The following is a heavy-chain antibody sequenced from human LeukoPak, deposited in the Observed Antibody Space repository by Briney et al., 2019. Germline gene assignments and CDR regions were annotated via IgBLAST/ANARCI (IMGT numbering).Heavy chain of an antibody. CDR1: GGSISSYY. CDR2: IYYSGST. Sequence: PSETLSLTCTVSGGSISSYYWSWIRQPPGKGLEWIGYIYYSGSTNYNPSLKSRVTVSVDTSKNQFSLKLSSVTAADTAVYYCARTRGQADVWGQGTTVTVSS. V-gene: IGHV4-59*01. CDR3: ARTRGQADV. J-gene: IGHJ6*02. D-gene: IGHD5-24*01.